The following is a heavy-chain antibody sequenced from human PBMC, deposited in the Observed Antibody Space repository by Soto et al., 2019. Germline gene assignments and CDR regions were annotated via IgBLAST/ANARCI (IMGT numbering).Heavy chain of an antibody. V-gene: IGHV1-46*01. J-gene: IGHJ6*02. D-gene: IGHD6-13*01. CDR2: INPSGGST. Sequence: ASVKVSCKAFGYTFTSYYMHWVRQAPGQGLEWMGIINPSGGSTSYAQKFQGRVTMTRDTSTSTVYMELSSLRSEDTAVYYCARGEGIAGPAYYYYGMDGWGQGSTVTV. CDR1: GYTFTSYY. CDR3: ARGEGIAGPAYYYYGMDG.